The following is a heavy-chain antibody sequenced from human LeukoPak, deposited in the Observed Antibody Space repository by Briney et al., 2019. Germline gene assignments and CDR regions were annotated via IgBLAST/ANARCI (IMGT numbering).Heavy chain of an antibody. J-gene: IGHJ4*02. V-gene: IGHV3-33*07. D-gene: IGHD3-10*01. CDR2: IWYDGSNK. CDR3: ARDHRRYYYGSGSPDY. CDR1: GFTFNRCW. Sequence: PGGSLRLSCVVSGFTFNRCWMNWVRQAPGKGLEWVAVIWYDGSNKYYADSVKGRFTISRDNSKNTLYLQMNSLRAEDTAVYYCARDHRRYYYGSGSPDYWGQGTLVTVSS.